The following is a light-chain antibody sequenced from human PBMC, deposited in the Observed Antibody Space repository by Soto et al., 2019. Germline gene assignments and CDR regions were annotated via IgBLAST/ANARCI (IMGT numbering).Light chain of an antibody. J-gene: IGKJ2*01. Sequence: EVVLTQSPGTLSLSPGERATLSCRASQSVSNNYFAWYQQKPGQAPRLLIFGSSDRATGIPDRFSGSGSGTDFTLTISRLEPEDFAVYYCQQYGSSPPYTFGQGIKLEFK. V-gene: IGKV3-20*01. CDR2: GSS. CDR1: QSVSNNY. CDR3: QQYGSSPPYT.